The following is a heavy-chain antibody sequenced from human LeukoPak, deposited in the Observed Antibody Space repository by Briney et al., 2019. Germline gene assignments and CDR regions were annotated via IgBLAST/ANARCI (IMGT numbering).Heavy chain of an antibody. Sequence: GGSLRLSCAASGFTLDSYSLTWVRQAPGQGLEWVALIWYDGQTKFYADSVKGRFTISRDNSGNTLFLQMSSLRVEDTAIYYCAREWGRIAVAGGPGYWGQGALVTVSS. J-gene: IGHJ4*02. CDR1: GFTLDSYS. V-gene: IGHV3-33*08. CDR3: AREWGRIAVAGGPGY. D-gene: IGHD6-19*01. CDR2: IWYDGQTK.